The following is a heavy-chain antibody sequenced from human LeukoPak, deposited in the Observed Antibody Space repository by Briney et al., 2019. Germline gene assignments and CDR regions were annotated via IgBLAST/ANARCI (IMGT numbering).Heavy chain of an antibody. V-gene: IGHV4-34*01. Sequence: SETLSLTCAVYGGSFSGYYWSWIRQPPGKGLEWIGEINHSGSTNYNPSLKSRVTISVDTSKNQFSLKLSSVTAADTAVYYCASYYDILTARQRGDDAFDIWGQGTMVTVSS. J-gene: IGHJ3*02. CDR3: ASYYDILTARQRGDDAFDI. CDR1: GGSFSGYY. CDR2: INHSGST. D-gene: IGHD3-9*01.